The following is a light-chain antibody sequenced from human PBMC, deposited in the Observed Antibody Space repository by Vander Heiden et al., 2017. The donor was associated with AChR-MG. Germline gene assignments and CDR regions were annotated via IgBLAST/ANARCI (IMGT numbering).Light chain of an antibody. J-gene: IGKJ2*01. CDR1: QSVSSY. Sequence: EIVLTQSPATRSLSPGERATLSCRASQSVSSYLAWYQQKPGQAPRLLIYDASNRATGIPARFSGSGSGTDFTLTISSLEPEDFAVYYCLQRSNWRDTFGHETKLGIK. CDR2: DAS. V-gene: IGKV3-11*01. CDR3: LQRSNWRDT.